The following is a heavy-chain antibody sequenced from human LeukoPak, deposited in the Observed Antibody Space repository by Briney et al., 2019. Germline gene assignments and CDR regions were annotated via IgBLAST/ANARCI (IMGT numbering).Heavy chain of an antibody. CDR1: GGSISSYY. D-gene: IGHD2-2*01. J-gene: IGHJ3*01. CDR2: IYTSGST. CDR3: ARFRVPAAIRAAFDF. Sequence: SETLSLTCTVSGGSISSYYWSWIRQPAGKGLEWIWRIYTSGSTNYNPSLKSRVTMSVDTSKNQFSLKLNSVTAADTAVYYCARFRVPAAIRAAFDFWGQGTMVTVSS. V-gene: IGHV4-4*07.